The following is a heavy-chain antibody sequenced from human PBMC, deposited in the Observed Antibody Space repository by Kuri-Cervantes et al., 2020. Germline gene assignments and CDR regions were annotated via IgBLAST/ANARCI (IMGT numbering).Heavy chain of an antibody. CDR2: INPNSGGT. Sequence: ASVKVSCKASGYTFTGYYMHWVRQAPGQGLEWMGWINPNSGGTNYAQKFQGRVTMTRDTSISTAYMELSRLRSDDTAVYYCARVRIMITFGGVGSFDYWGQGTLVTVSS. D-gene: IGHD3-16*01. CDR3: ARVRIMITFGGVGSFDY. V-gene: IGHV1-2*02. J-gene: IGHJ4*02. CDR1: GYTFTGYY.